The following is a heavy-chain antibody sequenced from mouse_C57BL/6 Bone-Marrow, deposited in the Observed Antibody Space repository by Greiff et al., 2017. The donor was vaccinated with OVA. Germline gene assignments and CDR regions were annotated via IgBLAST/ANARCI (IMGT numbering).Heavy chain of an antibody. CDR3: VREFYTFAY. D-gene: IGHD2-1*01. J-gene: IGHJ3*01. Sequence: VQVVESGAELARPGASVKLSCKASGYTFTSYGISWVKQRTGQGLEWIGEIYPRSGNTYYNEKFKGKATLTADKSSSTAYMELRSLTSEDSAVYFCVREFYTFAYSGPETLVTVSA. V-gene: IGHV1-81*01. CDR2: IYPRSGNT. CDR1: GYTFTSYG.